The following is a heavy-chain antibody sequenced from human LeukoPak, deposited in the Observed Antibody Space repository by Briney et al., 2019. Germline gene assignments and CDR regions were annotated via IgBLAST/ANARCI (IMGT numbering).Heavy chain of an antibody. Sequence: GGSLRLSCAASGFTFSSYWMTWVRQAPAKGLEWVASIKQDGSEKYYVDSVKGRFTISRDNVKNSLYLQMNTLRAEDTAVYYCARRYCSGGSCYSAFDYWGQGTLVTVSS. CDR1: GFTFSSYW. CDR3: ARRYCSGGSCYSAFDY. V-gene: IGHV3-7*05. J-gene: IGHJ4*02. CDR2: IKQDGSEK. D-gene: IGHD2-15*01.